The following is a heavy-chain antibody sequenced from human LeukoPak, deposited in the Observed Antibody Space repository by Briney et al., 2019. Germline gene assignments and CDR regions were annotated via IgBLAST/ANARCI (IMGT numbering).Heavy chain of an antibody. J-gene: IGHJ6*03. CDR2: IYSSGST. V-gene: IGHV4-4*07. Sequence: PSETLSLTCTVSGDSISGYYWSWIRQPAGEGLEWIGRIYSSGSTNYNPSLKSRVTMSVDTSKNQFSLQLRSVTAADTAVYYCARDVYYYGSGTYYNALDYYYYMDVWGKGTTVTVSS. CDR1: GDSISGYY. CDR3: ARDVYYYGSGTYYNALDYYYYMDV. D-gene: IGHD3-10*01.